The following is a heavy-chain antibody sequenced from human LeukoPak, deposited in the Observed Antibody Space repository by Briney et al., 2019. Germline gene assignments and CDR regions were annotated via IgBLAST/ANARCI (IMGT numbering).Heavy chain of an antibody. CDR2: ISSNGGST. Sequence: GGSLRLSCAASGFTFSSYAMHWVRQAPGKGLEYVSAISSNGGSTYYANSVKGRFTISRDDSKNTLYLQMGSLRAEDMAVYYCARGAHIVVVTAIRQTRAHVDVWGQGTTVTVSS. CDR3: ARGAHIVVVTAIRQTRAHVDV. CDR1: GFTFSSYA. J-gene: IGHJ6*02. D-gene: IGHD2-21*02. V-gene: IGHV3-64*01.